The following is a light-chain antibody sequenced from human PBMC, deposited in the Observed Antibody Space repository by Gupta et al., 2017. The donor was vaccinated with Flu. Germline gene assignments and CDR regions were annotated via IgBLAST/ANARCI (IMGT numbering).Light chain of an antibody. CDR3: QQYDTSPLT. V-gene: IGKV3-20*01. Sequence: DRATLSCRASQSLSNNYVAWYQQKPGQSPRLLIYGASSRATGIADRFGGSGSGTDFTLTISGLEAEDFAVYYCQQYDTSPLTFGGGTKVEIK. J-gene: IGKJ4*01. CDR1: QSLSNNY. CDR2: GAS.